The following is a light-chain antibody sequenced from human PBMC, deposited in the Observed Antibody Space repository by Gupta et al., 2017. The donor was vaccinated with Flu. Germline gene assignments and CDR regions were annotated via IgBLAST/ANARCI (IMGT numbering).Light chain of an antibody. CDR1: QSISDW. CDR3: QQENNFPWT. J-gene: IGKJ1*01. CDR2: KAS. V-gene: IGKV1-5*03. Sequence: DIQMTQSPSTVSASVGDRVCITCRASQSISDWLAWYQQKPGKAPNLLIYKASSVESGVPSRFSGSGSGTEFTLTISSLQPDDFATYYCQQENNFPWTFGQGTKVDIK.